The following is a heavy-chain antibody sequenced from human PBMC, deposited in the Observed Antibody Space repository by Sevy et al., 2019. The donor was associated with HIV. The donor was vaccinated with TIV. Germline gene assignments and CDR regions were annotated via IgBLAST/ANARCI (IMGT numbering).Heavy chain of an antibody. J-gene: IGHJ4*02. CDR3: AKVLYCSSTSCYHFDY. Sequence: GGSLRLSCAASGFTFSGYAMSWVRQAPGKGLEWVSAISGSGGSTYYADSVKGRFTISRDNSKNTLYLQMNSLRAEDTAVYYCAKVLYCSSTSCYHFDYWGQGTLVTVSS. D-gene: IGHD2-2*01. CDR1: GFTFSGYA. CDR2: ISGSGGST. V-gene: IGHV3-23*01.